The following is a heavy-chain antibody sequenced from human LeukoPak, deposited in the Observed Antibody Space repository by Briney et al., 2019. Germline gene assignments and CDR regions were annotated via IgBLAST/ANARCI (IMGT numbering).Heavy chain of an antibody. CDR1: GFTFSTYA. Sequence: GGSLRLSCAASGFTFSTYAMSWVRQAPGKGLEWVSTISGSGGSTYYADSVKGRFTISRDNSKNTLYLQMNSLRAEDTAAYYCAKYTAYSTGWPSYWGQGTLVTVS. CDR2: ISGSGGST. D-gene: IGHD6-19*01. V-gene: IGHV3-23*01. J-gene: IGHJ4*02. CDR3: AKYTAYSTGWPSY.